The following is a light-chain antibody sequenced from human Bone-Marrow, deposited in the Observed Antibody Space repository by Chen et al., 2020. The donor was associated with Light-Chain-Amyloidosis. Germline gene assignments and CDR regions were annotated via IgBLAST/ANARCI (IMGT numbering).Light chain of an antibody. Sequence: QSVLTQPPSVSGAPGQRLTISCTGSSSNIGAGYDVQWYQQLPGTAPKLLIYGNSNRPSGVPDRFSGSKSGTSASLAITGLQAEDEADYDCQSYDSSLSGSVFGGGTKLTVL. CDR2: GNS. CDR1: SSNIGAGYD. J-gene: IGLJ3*02. CDR3: QSYDSSLSGSV. V-gene: IGLV1-40*01.